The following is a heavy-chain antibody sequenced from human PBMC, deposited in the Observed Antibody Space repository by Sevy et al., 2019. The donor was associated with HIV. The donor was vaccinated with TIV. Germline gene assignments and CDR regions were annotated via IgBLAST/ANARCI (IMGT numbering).Heavy chain of an antibody. CDR2: ISNSGTTI. D-gene: IGHD6-19*01. Sequence: GGSLRLSCAASGFTFSDYYMTWIRQAPGKGLEWVSYISNSGTTIYYADSVKGRFTISRDNSKNTLYLQMNSLRAEDTAVYYCARDNEQWLVKGGFDYWGQGTLVTVSS. CDR1: GFTFSDYY. V-gene: IGHV3-11*04. CDR3: ARDNEQWLVKGGFDY. J-gene: IGHJ4*02.